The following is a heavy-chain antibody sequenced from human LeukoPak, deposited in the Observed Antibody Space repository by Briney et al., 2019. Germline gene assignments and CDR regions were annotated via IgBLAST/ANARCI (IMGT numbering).Heavy chain of an antibody. J-gene: IGHJ4*02. CDR1: GYTFTDYT. Sequence: ASVKVSCKASGYTFTDYTMHWLRQAPGQRLDWMGWINGGSGNTKYSPEFQGRVTIARDTSASTAYMELSSLRSEDTAVYYCANPRYDSSGYYYVDWGQGTLVTVSS. CDR2: INGGSGNT. V-gene: IGHV1-3*01. CDR3: ANPRYDSSGYYYVD. D-gene: IGHD3-22*01.